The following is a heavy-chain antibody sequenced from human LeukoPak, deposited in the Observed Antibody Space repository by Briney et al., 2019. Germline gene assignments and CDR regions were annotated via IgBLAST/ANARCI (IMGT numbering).Heavy chain of an antibody. CDR1: GGSFSSYY. D-gene: IGHD5-24*01. Sequence: PSETLSLTYTVSGGSFSSYYWSWIRQPAGKGLEWIGRIYTSGSTNYNSSLKSRVTMSVDTSKNQVSLKLSSVTAADTAVYYCATGDGYNSFDYWGQGTLVTVSS. CDR2: IYTSGST. J-gene: IGHJ4*02. V-gene: IGHV4-4*07. CDR3: ATGDGYNSFDY.